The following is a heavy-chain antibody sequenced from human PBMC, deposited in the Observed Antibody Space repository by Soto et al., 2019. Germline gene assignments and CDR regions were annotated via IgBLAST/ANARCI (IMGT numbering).Heavy chain of an antibody. D-gene: IGHD3-10*01. CDR1: GGSVSSGSYY. CDR2: IYYSGST. J-gene: IGHJ3*02. V-gene: IGHV4-61*01. Sequence: QVQLQESGPGLVKPSETLSLTCTVSGGSVSSGSYYWSWIRQPPGKGLEWIGYIYYSGSTNYNPSLRGRVTISGDTSNNQFSLKLSSVTAADTAVYYCARRPYGSGLFDIWGQGTMVTVSS. CDR3: ARRPYGSGLFDI.